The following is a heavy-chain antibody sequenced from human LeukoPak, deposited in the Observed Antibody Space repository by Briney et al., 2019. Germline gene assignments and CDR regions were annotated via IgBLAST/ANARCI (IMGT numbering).Heavy chain of an antibody. J-gene: IGHJ3*02. Sequence: GGSLRLSCAASGFTFSSYSMSWVRQAPGKGLEWGSSISSSSSDIKYADSVKGRVTISRDNAKNSLYLQMTSLRAEDTAVYYCARKLYSSSWYRSVAFAIWGQRTMVTVSS. CDR1: GFTFSSYS. V-gene: IGHV3-21*01. D-gene: IGHD6-13*01. CDR2: ISSSSSDI. CDR3: ARKLYSSSWYRSVAFAI.